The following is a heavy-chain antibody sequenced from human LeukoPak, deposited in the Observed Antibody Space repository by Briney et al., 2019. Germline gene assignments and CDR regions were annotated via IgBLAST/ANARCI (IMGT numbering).Heavy chain of an antibody. CDR3: ARERCSGTSCYGMDV. D-gene: IGHD2-2*01. CDR1: GYTFTSYA. V-gene: IGHV1-3*02. J-gene: IGHJ6*02. Sequence: EASVKVSCKASGYTFTSYAMHWVRQAPGQRLEWMGWSNAGNGNTKYSQEFQGRVTITRDTSASTAYMELSSLRSEDMAVYYCARERCSGTSCYGMDVWGQGTTVTVSS. CDR2: SNAGNGNT.